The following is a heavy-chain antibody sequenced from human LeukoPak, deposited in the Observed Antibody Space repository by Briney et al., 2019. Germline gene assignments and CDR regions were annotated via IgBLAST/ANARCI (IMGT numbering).Heavy chain of an antibody. V-gene: IGHV3-74*01. Sequence: HPGGSLRLSCAASGFTFSSYWMHWVRQAPGKELMWVSRIDTDGTTTRYADSVKGRFTISRDNSKNTLYLQMNSLRAEDTAVYYCAKDLWSDCSSTSCYENYWGQGTLVTVSS. CDR3: AKDLWSDCSSTSCYENY. CDR1: GFTFSSYW. CDR2: IDTDGTTT. D-gene: IGHD2-2*01. J-gene: IGHJ4*02.